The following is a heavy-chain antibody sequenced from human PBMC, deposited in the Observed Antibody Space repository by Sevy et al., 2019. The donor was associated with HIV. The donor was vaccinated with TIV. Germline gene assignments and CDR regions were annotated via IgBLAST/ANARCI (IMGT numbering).Heavy chain of an antibody. V-gene: IGHV3-30*02. CDR2: LSYDGSKE. CDR3: TKDMVTFRGIIANAPGGFDI. Sequence: GGSLRLSCAASGFRFSSYGMNWVRQAPGKGLEWVAFLSYDGSKEDYAASVKGRFTISRDNSKNTFYVEMNSLRAEDTAVYHCTKDMVTFRGIIANAPGGFDIRGQGTMVTVSS. CDR1: GFRFSSYG. D-gene: IGHD3-16*02. J-gene: IGHJ3*02.